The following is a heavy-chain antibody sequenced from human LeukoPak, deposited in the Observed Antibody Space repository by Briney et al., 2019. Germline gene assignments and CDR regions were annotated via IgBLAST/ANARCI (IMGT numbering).Heavy chain of an antibody. CDR3: ARRGMTSDDAFDI. CDR1: GYSFTTYW. D-gene: IGHD3-10*01. CDR2: IYPGDSDT. Sequence: GESLKISCKGSGYSFTTYWIGWVRQMPGKGLEWMGIIYPGDSDTRYSPSFQGQVTISADKSISTAYLQWSSLKASDTAMYYCARRGMTSDDAFDIWGQGTMVTVSS. J-gene: IGHJ3*02. V-gene: IGHV5-51*01.